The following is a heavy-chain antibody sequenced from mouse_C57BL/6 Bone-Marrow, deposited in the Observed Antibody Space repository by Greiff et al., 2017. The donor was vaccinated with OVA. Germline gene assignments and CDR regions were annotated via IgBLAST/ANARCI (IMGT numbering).Heavy chain of an antibody. Sequence: VQLQQSGAELVRPGASVKLSCTASGFNIKDDYMHWVKQRPEQGLEWIGRIDPEDGETKYAPKFQGKATITADTSSNTAYLQLSSLTSEDTAVYYCARCTTVVVPDWYFDVWGTGTTVTVSS. CDR1: GFNIKDDY. J-gene: IGHJ1*03. D-gene: IGHD1-1*01. CDR3: ARCTTVVVPDWYFDV. V-gene: IGHV14-2*01. CDR2: IDPEDGET.